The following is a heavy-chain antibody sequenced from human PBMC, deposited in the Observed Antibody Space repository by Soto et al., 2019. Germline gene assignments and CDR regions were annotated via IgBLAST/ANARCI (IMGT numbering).Heavy chain of an antibody. Sequence: SVKVSCKASGFTFTSSAMQWVRQARGQRLEWIGWIVVGSGNTNYAQKFQERVTITRDMSTSTAYMELSSLRSEDTAVYYCAADKGFREYCSGGSCLYYYYYMDVWGKGTTVTVSS. V-gene: IGHV1-58*02. J-gene: IGHJ6*03. CDR3: AADKGFREYCSGGSCLYYYYYMDV. D-gene: IGHD2-15*01. CDR2: IVVGSGNT. CDR1: GFTFTSSA.